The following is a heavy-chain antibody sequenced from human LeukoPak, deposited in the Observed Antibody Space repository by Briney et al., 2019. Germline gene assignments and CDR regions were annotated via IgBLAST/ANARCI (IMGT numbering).Heavy chain of an antibody. D-gene: IGHD5/OR15-5a*01. V-gene: IGHV1-2*02. CDR2: INPNSGGT. J-gene: IGHJ4*02. CDR1: GYTFTGYY. Sequence: GASVKVSCKASGYTFTGYYMHWVRQPPGQGLEWMGWINPNSGGTNYAQTFQGRVTTTRDTTISTAYRELSRLRSDDTAVYYCARLYGVYEFGDYWGQGTLVTVSS. CDR3: ARLYGVYEFGDY.